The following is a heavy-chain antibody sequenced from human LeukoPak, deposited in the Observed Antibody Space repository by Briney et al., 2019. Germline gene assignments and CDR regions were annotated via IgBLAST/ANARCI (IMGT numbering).Heavy chain of an antibody. D-gene: IGHD2-15*01. V-gene: IGHV4-39*07. Sequence: SETLSLTCTVSGGSISSSSYYWGWIRQPPGKRLEWIGSMYYSGSTYYNPSLKSRVTISVDTSKNQFSLKLSSVTAADTAVYYCASRLVVAALSRGFWFDPWGQGTLVTVSS. CDR1: GGSISSSSYY. CDR2: MYYSGST. CDR3: ASRLVVAALSRGFWFDP. J-gene: IGHJ5*02.